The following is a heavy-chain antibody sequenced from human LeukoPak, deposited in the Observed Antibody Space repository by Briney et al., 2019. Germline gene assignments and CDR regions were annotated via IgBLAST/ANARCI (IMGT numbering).Heavy chain of an antibody. Sequence: ASVKVSCKASGYTFTSYDINWVRQATGQGLEWMRWMNPNSGNTGYAQKFQGRVTITTNTSISTAYMELSSLRSEDTAVYYCARVMPWDGYNPYYLDYWGQGTLVTVSS. CDR2: MNPNSGNT. CDR3: ARVMPWDGYNPYYLDY. V-gene: IGHV1-8*03. D-gene: IGHD5-24*01. CDR1: GYTFTSYD. J-gene: IGHJ4*02.